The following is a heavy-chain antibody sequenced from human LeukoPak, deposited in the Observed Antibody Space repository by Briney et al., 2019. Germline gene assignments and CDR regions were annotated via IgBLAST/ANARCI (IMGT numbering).Heavy chain of an antibody. CDR1: GFTFSSYS. D-gene: IGHD5-18*01. CDR3: ARDFGAMVKFDY. Sequence: GGSLRLSCAASGFTFSSYSMNWVRQAPGKGLEWVSSISSSSSYIYYADSVKGRFTISRDNAKNSLYLQMNSLRAEDTAVYYCARDFGAMVKFDYWGQGTLVTVSS. CDR2: ISSSSSYI. V-gene: IGHV3-21*01. J-gene: IGHJ4*02.